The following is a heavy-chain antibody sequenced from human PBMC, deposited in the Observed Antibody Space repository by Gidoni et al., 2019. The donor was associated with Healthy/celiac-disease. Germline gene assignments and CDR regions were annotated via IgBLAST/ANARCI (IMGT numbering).Heavy chain of an antibody. CDR1: GFTFSSYA. V-gene: IGHV3-23*01. D-gene: IGHD3-22*01. Sequence: EVQLLESGGGLVQPGGSLRLSCAAYGFTFSSYAMSWVRQAPGKGLEWVSAISGSGGSTYYADSVKGRFTISRDNSKNTLYLQMNSLRAEDTAVYYCAKDYYDSSGLDYWGQGTLVTVSS. J-gene: IGHJ4*02. CDR3: AKDYYDSSGLDY. CDR2: ISGSGGST.